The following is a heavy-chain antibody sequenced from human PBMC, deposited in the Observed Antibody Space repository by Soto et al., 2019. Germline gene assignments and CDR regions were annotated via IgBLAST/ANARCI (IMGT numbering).Heavy chain of an antibody. V-gene: IGHV3-15*07. CDR1: GFTFTHAW. CDR3: TADLGPAYSSNNWLDP. D-gene: IGHD6-13*01. Sequence: EVQLVESGGDLVKPGGSLRLSCAASGFTFTHAWLHWVRQAPGKGLEMVARIKNNGGATDYDPFVKGRFTISRDDSKDTVYLQMSSLRTDDTAIYYCTADLGPAYSSNNWLDPWGQGTLVTVS. CDR2: IKNNGGAT. J-gene: IGHJ5*02.